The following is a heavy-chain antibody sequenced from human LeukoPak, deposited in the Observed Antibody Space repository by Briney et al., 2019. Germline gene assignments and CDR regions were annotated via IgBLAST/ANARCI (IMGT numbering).Heavy chain of an antibody. CDR3: ARDPDMTTVAPPDY. D-gene: IGHD4-23*01. Sequence: GASVKVSCKASGYTFTSYDINWVRQATGQGLEWMGWMNPNSGNTGYAQKFQGRVTMTRNTSISTAYMELSSLRSEDTAVYYCARDPDMTTVAPPDYWGQGTLVTVSS. CDR2: MNPNSGNT. CDR1: GYTFTSYD. J-gene: IGHJ4*02. V-gene: IGHV1-8*01.